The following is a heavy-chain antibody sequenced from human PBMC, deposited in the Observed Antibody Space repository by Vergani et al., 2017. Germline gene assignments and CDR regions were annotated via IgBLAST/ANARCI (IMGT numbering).Heavy chain of an antibody. CDR3: ARDLIGEQQLVLGFDY. Sequence: QVQLVQSGADVKKPGASVKVSCKASGYTFTSYGIIWVRQAPGQGLEWMGWISAYNGNTNYAQKLQGRVTMTTDTSTSTAYMELRSLRSDDTAVYYCARDLIGEQQLVLGFDYWGQGTLVTVSS. J-gene: IGHJ4*02. V-gene: IGHV1-18*04. D-gene: IGHD6-13*01. CDR1: GYTFTSYG. CDR2: ISAYNGNT.